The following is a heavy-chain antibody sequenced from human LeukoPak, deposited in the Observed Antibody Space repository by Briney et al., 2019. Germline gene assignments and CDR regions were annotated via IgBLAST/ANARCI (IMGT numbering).Heavy chain of an antibody. CDR1: GGSISSSSYY. CDR2: ISYTGST. CDR3: ARPPIAAAEGPFDI. D-gene: IGHD6-13*01. J-gene: IGHJ3*02. Sequence: KASETLSLTCTVSGGSISSSSYYWGWIRQPPGKGLEWIGSISYTGSTYYNPSLKSRVTISVDTSKNQFSLKLSSVTAADTAVYYCARPPIAAAEGPFDIWGQGTMVSVSS. V-gene: IGHV4-39*01.